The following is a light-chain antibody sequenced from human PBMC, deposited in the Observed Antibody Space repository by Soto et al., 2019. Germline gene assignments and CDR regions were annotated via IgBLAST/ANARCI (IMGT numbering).Light chain of an antibody. J-gene: IGLJ1*01. CDR1: SSDVGSYDL. CDR2: EVT. V-gene: IGLV2-23*02. CDR3: HSYAGSNTYYV. Sequence: QSVLTQPASVSGSPGQSIAISFTGASSDVGSYDLVSWYQQHPGKAPKLIIYEVTKRPSGVSDRFSGSKSGNTASLTISGLQAEDEADYYCHSYAGSNTYYVFGTGTKVTVL.